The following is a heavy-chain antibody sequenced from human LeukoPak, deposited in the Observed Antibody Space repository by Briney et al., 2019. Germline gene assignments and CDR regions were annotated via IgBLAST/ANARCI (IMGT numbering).Heavy chain of an antibody. Sequence: PGGSLRLSCAASGFTVSSNYMSWVRQAPGKGLEWVSVIYSGGSTYYADSVKGRFTISRDNSKNTLYLQMNSLRAEDTAVYYCAREYLYCSTTTCPSGMDVWGQGTTVTVSS. V-gene: IGHV3-66*01. D-gene: IGHD2-2*01. CDR1: GFTVSSNY. CDR3: AREYLYCSTTTCPSGMDV. J-gene: IGHJ6*02. CDR2: IYSGGST.